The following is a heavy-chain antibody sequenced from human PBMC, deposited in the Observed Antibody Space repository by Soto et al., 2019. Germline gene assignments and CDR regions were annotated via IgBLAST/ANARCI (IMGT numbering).Heavy chain of an antibody. CDR2: ISSSSYYI. J-gene: IGHJ6*02. Sequence: PRLSCTPSGLSFSTHSMNWVRQAPGKGLEWVSSISSSSYYIYYADSVEGRFTISRDNAKNTLFLQMNSLRADDTAVYYCARNRDPSSKTHGMDVWGQGTTVTVSS. CDR3: ARNRDPSSKTHGMDV. CDR1: GLSFSTHS. V-gene: IGHV3-21*06.